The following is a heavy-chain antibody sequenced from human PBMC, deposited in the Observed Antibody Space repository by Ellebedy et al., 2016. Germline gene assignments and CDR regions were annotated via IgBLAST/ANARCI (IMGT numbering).Heavy chain of an antibody. CDR3: ARFHGLPDY. CDR1: GGSFSGYY. D-gene: IGHD3/OR15-3a*01. V-gene: IGHV4-34*01. Sequence: SETLSLTCAVYGGSFSGYYWSWIRQPPGKGLEWIGEINHSGSTNYNPSLKSRVTISVDTSKNQFSLKLSSVTAADTAVYYCARFHGLPDYWGQGTLVTVSS. J-gene: IGHJ4*02. CDR2: INHSGST.